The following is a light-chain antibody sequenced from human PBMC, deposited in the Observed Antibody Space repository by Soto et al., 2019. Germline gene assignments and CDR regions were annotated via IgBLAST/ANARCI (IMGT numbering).Light chain of an antibody. V-gene: IGKV1D-12*01. J-gene: IGKJ4*01. Sequence: DIQMTQSPSSVSASVGDRVTINCRASQDFSSWLVWYQQKPGKAHKLLIYGASSLESGVPSRFSGSGSGTDFSLTISSLQPEDFATYYCQQANSFPLSFGGGTKVEIK. CDR2: GAS. CDR3: QQANSFPLS. CDR1: QDFSSW.